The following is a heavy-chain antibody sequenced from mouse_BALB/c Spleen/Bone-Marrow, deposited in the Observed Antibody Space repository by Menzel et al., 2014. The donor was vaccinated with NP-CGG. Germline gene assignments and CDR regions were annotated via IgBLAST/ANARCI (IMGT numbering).Heavy chain of an antibody. CDR1: GYTLTSYW. Sequence: QVQLQQSGAELARPGASVKLSCKASGYTLTSYWVQWVKQRPGQGLEWIGAIYPGDGDTRYTQKFKGKATLTADKSSSTAYMQLSSLASEDSAVYYCARTTMITTGGYYAMDYWGQGTSVTVSS. V-gene: IGHV1-87*01. D-gene: IGHD2-4*01. CDR2: IYPGDGDT. J-gene: IGHJ4*01. CDR3: ARTTMITTGGYYAMDY.